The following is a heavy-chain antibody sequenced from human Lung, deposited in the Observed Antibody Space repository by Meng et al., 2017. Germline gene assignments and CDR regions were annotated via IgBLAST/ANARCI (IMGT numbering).Heavy chain of an antibody. V-gene: IGHV4-34*01. CDR3: ARGPTTMAHDFDY. Sequence: QVLLQAWGAGLLKPSGTLYRTCVVSGGSFSDYYRTCIRQPPGKGLEWIGAINHSGSPNYNPSLESRATISVDTSQNNLSLKLSSVTAADSAVYYCARGPTTMAHDFDYWGQGTLVTVSS. CDR1: GGSFSDYY. J-gene: IGHJ4*02. D-gene: IGHD4-11*01. CDR2: INHSGSP.